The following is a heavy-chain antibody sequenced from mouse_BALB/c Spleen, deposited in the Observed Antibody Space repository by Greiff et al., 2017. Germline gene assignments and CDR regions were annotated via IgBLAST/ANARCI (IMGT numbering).Heavy chain of an antibody. CDR1: GFTFTDYY. CDR2: IRNKANGYTT. Sequence: EVKLVESGGGLVQPGGSLRLSCATSGFTFTDYYMSWVRQPPGKALEWLGFIRNKANGYTTEYSASVKGRFTISRDNAKNTLYLQMSSLKSEDTAMYYCARLDYFAMDYWGQGTSVTVSS. V-gene: IGHV7-3*02. J-gene: IGHJ4*01. CDR3: ARLDYFAMDY.